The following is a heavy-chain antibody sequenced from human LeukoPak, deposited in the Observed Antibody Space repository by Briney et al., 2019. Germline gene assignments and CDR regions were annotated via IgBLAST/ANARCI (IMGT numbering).Heavy chain of an antibody. CDR1: GFTFSSYT. CDR3: AKWAVLLWFGESSSGYYFDY. J-gene: IGHJ4*02. CDR2: IGTSSTTI. V-gene: IGHV3-48*01. Sequence: SGGSLRLSCAASGFTFSSYTMNWVRQPPGKGLEWVSNIGTSSTTIYYADSVKGRFTISRDNSKNTLYLQMNNLRAEDTAVYYCAKWAVLLWFGESSSGYYFDYWGQGALVTVSS. D-gene: IGHD3-10*01.